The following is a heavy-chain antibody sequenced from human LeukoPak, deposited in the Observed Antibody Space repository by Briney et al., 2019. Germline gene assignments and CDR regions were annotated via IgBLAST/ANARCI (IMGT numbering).Heavy chain of an antibody. V-gene: IGHV3-21*01. D-gene: IGHD2-2*01. CDR2: ISFSSTYI. CDR3: ARGRPRIVVVPAAPNWFDP. Sequence: GGSLRLSCAASGFTFSVFAMIWVRQPPGKGLEWVSSISFSSTYIYYADSVKGRFTISRDNAKNPLYLQMNSLRAEDTAVYYCARGRPRIVVVPAAPNWFDPWGQGTLVTVSS. CDR1: GFTFSVFA. J-gene: IGHJ5*02.